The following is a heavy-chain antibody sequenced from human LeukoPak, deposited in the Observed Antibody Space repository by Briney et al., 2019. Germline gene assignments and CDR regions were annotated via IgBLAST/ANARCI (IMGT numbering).Heavy chain of an antibody. J-gene: IGHJ4*02. D-gene: IGHD2-2*01. V-gene: IGHV3-53*01. Sequence: GGSLRLSCAASGFTFSSNYMSWVRQAPGKGLEWVSVIYSGGSTYYADSVKGRFTISRDNSKNTLYLQMNSLRAEDTAVYYCARGLPAAMVDYWGQGTLVTVSS. CDR2: IYSGGST. CDR3: ARGLPAAMVDY. CDR1: GFTFSSNY.